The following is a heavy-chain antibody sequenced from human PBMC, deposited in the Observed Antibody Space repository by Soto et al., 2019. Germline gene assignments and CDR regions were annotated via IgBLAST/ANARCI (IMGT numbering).Heavy chain of an antibody. CDR2: NFCSGSN. J-gene: IGHJ3*02. CDR1: GGSISSSSYY. D-gene: IGHD1-1*01. CDR3: ARRGLRYNWNDVAGAFYI. Sequence: SETLSLTCTVSGGSISSSSYYWSWIRQPPGKGRDGIGCNFCSGSNYYSPSLKSRVTISVDRSKNQFTLKLISVTAADTAVYYCARRGLRYNWNDVAGAFYIWGQGTMVTVSS. V-gene: IGHV4-39*01.